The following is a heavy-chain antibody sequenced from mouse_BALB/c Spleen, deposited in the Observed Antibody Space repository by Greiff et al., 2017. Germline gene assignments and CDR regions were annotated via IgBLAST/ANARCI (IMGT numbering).Heavy chain of an antibody. CDR1: GFTFTDYY. CDR2: IRNKANGYTT. Sequence: EVQLVESGGGLVQPGGSLRLSCATSGFTFTDYYMSWVRQPPGKALEWLGFIRNKANGYTTEYSASVKGRFTISRDNSQSILYLQMNTLRAEDSATYYCARAYYGSAWFAYWGQGTLVTVSA. V-gene: IGHV7-3*02. D-gene: IGHD1-2*01. J-gene: IGHJ3*01. CDR3: ARAYYGSAWFAY.